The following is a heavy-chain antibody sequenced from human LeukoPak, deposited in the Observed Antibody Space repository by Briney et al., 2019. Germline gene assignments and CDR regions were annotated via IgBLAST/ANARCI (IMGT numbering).Heavy chain of an antibody. Sequence: GGSLRLSCAASGFTFSSYAMHWVRQAAGKGLEWVALISHDGSNKYYADSVKGRFTISRDNSKNTLFLQMNSLRAEDTAVYYCAKDDYSSGLNFDYWGQGTLVTVSS. CDR2: ISHDGSNK. CDR3: AKDDYSSGLNFDY. J-gene: IGHJ4*02. V-gene: IGHV3-30*04. D-gene: IGHD6-19*01. CDR1: GFTFSSYA.